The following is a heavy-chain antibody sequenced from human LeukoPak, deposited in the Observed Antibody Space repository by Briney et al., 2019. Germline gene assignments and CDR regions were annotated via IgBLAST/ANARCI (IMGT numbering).Heavy chain of an antibody. J-gene: IGHJ4*02. CDR2: IYSGGST. CDR3: ARVSSSGWYIYFDY. D-gene: IGHD6-19*01. V-gene: IGHV3-66*01. Sequence: GGSLRLSCAASGFTVSSNYMSWARQAPGKGLEWVSVIYSGGSTYYADSVKGRFTISRDNSKNTLYLQMNSLRAEDTAVYYCARVSSSGWYIYFDYWGQGTLVTVSS. CDR1: GFTVSSNY.